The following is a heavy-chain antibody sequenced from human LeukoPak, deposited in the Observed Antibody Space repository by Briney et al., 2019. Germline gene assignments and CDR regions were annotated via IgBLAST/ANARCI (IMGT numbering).Heavy chain of an antibody. CDR1: GGSISSYY. Sequence: SETLSLTCTDSGGSISSYYWTWIRQPAGRGLEWIGRIYITESTNYNPSLKSRVTMSVDTSKNQFSLKLNSVTAADTAVYYCARQNSSWYFDYWGQGTLVTVSS. CDR3: ARQNSSWYFDY. V-gene: IGHV4-4*07. CDR2: IYITEST. D-gene: IGHD6-13*01. J-gene: IGHJ4*02.